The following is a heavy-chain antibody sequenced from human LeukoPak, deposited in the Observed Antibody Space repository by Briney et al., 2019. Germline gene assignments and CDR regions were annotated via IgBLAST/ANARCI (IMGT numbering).Heavy chain of an antibody. Sequence: GGSLRLSCAASGFTFSAYWMTWVRQTPGKGLEWVANIKQDESIKYYVDSVKGRFTISRDNAKDTLYLRMNSLRAEDTAVYYCARDANWGFDAFDIWGQGTMVTVSS. CDR2: IKQDESIK. D-gene: IGHD7-27*01. J-gene: IGHJ3*02. V-gene: IGHV3-7*05. CDR3: ARDANWGFDAFDI. CDR1: GFTFSAYW.